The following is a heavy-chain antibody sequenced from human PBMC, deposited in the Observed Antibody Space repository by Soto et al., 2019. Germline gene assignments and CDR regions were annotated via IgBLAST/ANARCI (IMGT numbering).Heavy chain of an antibody. CDR1: GFTFSSYE. J-gene: IGHJ4*02. CDR2: ISSSGSTI. V-gene: IGHV3-48*03. Sequence: PGWSLRLSCAASGFTFSSYEMNWVRQAPGKGLEWVSYISSSGSTIYYADSVKGRFTISRDNAKNSLYLQMNSLRAEDTAVYYCARVQVGWGEAIDDWGQGPLVT. D-gene: IGHD6-19*01. CDR3: ARVQVGWGEAIDD.